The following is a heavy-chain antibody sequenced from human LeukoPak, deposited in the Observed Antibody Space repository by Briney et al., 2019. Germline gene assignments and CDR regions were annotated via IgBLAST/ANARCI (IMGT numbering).Heavy chain of an antibody. CDR2: INPKSGGT. J-gene: IGHJ4*02. D-gene: IGHD6-19*01. V-gene: IGHV1-2*02. CDR3: AALAVAGRGYFDY. CDR1: GYSFTGYY. Sequence: ASVKVSCKASGYSFTGYYMHWVRQAPGQGLEWMGWINPKSGGTNYAQKSQGRVTMTRDMSISTAYTELSGLRSDDTAVYYCAALAVAGRGYFDYWGQGTLVTVSS.